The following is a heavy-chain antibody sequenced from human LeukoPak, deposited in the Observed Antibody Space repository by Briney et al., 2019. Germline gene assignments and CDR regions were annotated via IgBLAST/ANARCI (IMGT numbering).Heavy chain of an antibody. Sequence: GGSLRLSCAASGLTFSSYAMGWVRQAPGEGLEWVSAISGSGGSTYYADSVKGRFTSSRDNSNNTLYLKRNSPRAEDTAVYYWAKHQFPMGGSCYRRCFAFDIWGQGTMVTVSS. J-gene: IGHJ3*02. CDR1: GLTFSSYA. CDR2: ISGSGGST. CDR3: AKHQFPMGGSCYRRCFAFDI. D-gene: IGHD2-15*01. V-gene: IGHV3-23*01.